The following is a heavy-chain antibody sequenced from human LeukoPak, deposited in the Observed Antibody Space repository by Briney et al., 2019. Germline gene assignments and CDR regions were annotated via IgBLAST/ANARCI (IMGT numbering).Heavy chain of an antibody. V-gene: IGHV6-1*01. CDR1: GDTVSNNTAG. CDR3: ARDFRYSYGYGNWFDP. D-gene: IGHD5-18*01. J-gene: IGHJ5*02. Sequence: SQTLSLTCAISGDTVSNNTAGWNWFRQSPSRGLEWLGRTYYRSKWYNDYAVSVKGRITVNPDTSKNQFSLKLSSVTAADTAVYYCARDFRYSYGYGNWFDPWGQGTLVTVSS. CDR2: TYYRSKWYN.